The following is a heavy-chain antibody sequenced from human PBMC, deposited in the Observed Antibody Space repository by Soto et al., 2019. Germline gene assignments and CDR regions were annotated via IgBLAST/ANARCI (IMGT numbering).Heavy chain of an antibody. CDR1: GFTFSGYA. J-gene: IGHJ4*02. D-gene: IGHD6-19*01. V-gene: IGHV3-23*01. CDR2: ILGGDGRT. Sequence: GGSLRLSCAASGFTFSGYAMNWVRQAPGKGLEWVSAILGGDGRTYYADSVKGRFTISRDNSKNTLYLQMNSLRAEDTAIYYCAKDHVPDNGWDFDYWGQGTLVTVSS. CDR3: AKDHVPDNGWDFDY.